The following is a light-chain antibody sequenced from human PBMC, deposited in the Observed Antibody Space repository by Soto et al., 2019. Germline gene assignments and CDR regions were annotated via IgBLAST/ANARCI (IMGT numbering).Light chain of an antibody. CDR1: SSDVGAYDY. Sequence: QSVLTQPPSASGSLGQSVTIPCTGTSSDVGAYDYVSWYQQHPGKAPKLVIYGVTERPSGVPDRFSGSKSGNTAFLTVSGLQSEDEADYYCSSYAGSSTWVFGGGTKLTVL. V-gene: IGLV2-8*01. CDR3: SSYAGSSTWV. J-gene: IGLJ3*02. CDR2: GVT.